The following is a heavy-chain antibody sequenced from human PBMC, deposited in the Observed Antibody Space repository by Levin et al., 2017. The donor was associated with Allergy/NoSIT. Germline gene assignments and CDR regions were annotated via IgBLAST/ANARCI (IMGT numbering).Heavy chain of an antibody. D-gene: IGHD3-10*01. Sequence: GGSLRLSCAASGFTFSSYGMHWVRQAPGKGLEWVAVISYDGSNKYYADSVKGRFTISRDNSKNTLYLQMNSLRAEDTAVYYCAGSGSYKLRNWFDPWGQGTLVTVSS. CDR2: ISYDGSNK. V-gene: IGHV3-30*03. J-gene: IGHJ5*02. CDR1: GFTFSSYG. CDR3: AGSGSYKLRNWFDP.